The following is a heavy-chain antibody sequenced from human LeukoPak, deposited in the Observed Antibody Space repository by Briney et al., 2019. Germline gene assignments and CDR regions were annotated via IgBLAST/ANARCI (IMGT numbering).Heavy chain of an antibody. CDR1: GFTFSSYG. D-gene: IGHD3-22*01. J-gene: IGHJ4*02. CDR3: AKARVQRKDYSGYYLFDN. V-gene: IGHV3-30*18. Sequence: PGRSLRLSCAASGFTFSSYGMHWVRQAPDRGLQWVAVISFDGSDENYPDSVKGRFTISRDNSKNTLYLQMNSLRAEDTAVYYCAKARVQRKDYSGYYLFDNWGQGTLVTVSS. CDR2: ISFDGSDE.